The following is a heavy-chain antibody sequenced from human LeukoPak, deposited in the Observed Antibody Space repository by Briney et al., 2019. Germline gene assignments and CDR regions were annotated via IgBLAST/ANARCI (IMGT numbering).Heavy chain of an antibody. J-gene: IGHJ4*02. Sequence: SGTLSLTCAVYGGSFSGYYWSWIRQPPGKGLEWIGEINHSGSTNYNPSLKSRVTISVDTSKNQFSLKLSSVTAADTAVYYCARGLPYYDILTGYFTPHKYYFDYWGQGTLVTVSS. V-gene: IGHV4-34*01. CDR1: GGSFSGYY. CDR3: ARGLPYYDILTGYFTPHKYYFDY. CDR2: INHSGST. D-gene: IGHD3-9*01.